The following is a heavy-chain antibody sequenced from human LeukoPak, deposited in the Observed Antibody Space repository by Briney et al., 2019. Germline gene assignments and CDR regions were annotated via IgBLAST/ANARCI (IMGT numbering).Heavy chain of an antibody. V-gene: IGHV3-21*01. CDR2: IDSTSNYI. J-gene: IGHJ4*02. D-gene: IGHD7-27*01. CDR1: GFSFSTYS. CDR3: ARDPPGAHFDY. Sequence: GGSLRLSCAASGFSFSTYSMNWVRQAPGKGLEWISSIDSTSNYIDYADSVKGRFTISRDNAKNSLYLQMNSLRAEDTAVYYCARDPPGAHFDYWGQGTLVTVSS.